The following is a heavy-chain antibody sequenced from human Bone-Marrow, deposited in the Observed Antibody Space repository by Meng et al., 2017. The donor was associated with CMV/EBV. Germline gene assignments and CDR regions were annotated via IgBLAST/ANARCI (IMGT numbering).Heavy chain of an antibody. V-gene: IGHV3-74*01. J-gene: IGHJ5*02. D-gene: IGHD7-27*01. CDR2: INSDGSST. CDR3: ARSWGLNWFDP. Sequence: GGSLRLSCAASEFTFSSYWMHWVRQAPGKGLVWVSRINSDGSSTSYADSVKGRFTISRDNAKNTLYLQMNSLRAEDTAVYYCARSWGLNWFDPWGQGTLVTVSS. CDR1: EFTFSSYW.